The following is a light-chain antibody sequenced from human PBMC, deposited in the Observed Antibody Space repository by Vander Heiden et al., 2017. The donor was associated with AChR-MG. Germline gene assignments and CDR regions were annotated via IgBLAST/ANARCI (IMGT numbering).Light chain of an antibody. CDR1: QIISSF. Sequence: EIVLTKSPATLSLSPGERATLSCRASQIISSFLAWYQQKPGQAPRLLIYDASNRATGIPARFSGSGSGTDFTLTISSLEPEDFAVYYCQQRSNWPLTFGGGTRVEIK. J-gene: IGKJ4*01. V-gene: IGKV3-11*01. CDR3: QQRSNWPLT. CDR2: DAS.